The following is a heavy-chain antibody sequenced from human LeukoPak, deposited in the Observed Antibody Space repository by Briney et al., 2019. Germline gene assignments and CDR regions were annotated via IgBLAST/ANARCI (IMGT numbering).Heavy chain of an antibody. CDR2: ISWNSGSI. D-gene: IGHD2-2*01. CDR3: AKGIVVPAALLDY. CDR1: GFTFDDYA. Sequence: GRSLRLSCAASGFTFDDYAMHWVRQAPGKGLEWVSGISWNSGSIGYADSVKGRFTTSRDNAKNSLYLQMNSLRVEDTALYYCAKGIVVPAALLDYWGQGTLVTVSS. V-gene: IGHV3-9*01. J-gene: IGHJ4*02.